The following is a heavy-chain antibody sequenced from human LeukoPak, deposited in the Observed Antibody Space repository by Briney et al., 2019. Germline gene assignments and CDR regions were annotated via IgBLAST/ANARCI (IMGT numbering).Heavy chain of an antibody. Sequence: PGGSLRLSCAASGFSISPHGMDWVRQAPGKGLEWVASVSSSSSYIHYADSVKGRFTISRDNAKNSLHLQMNSLRAEDTAVYFCARERDCCRFSCGAYYYDFWGQGILVTVSS. CDR2: VSSSSSYI. CDR3: ARERDCCRFSCGAYYYDF. V-gene: IGHV3-21*01. D-gene: IGHD2-21*01. CDR1: GFSISPHG. J-gene: IGHJ4*02.